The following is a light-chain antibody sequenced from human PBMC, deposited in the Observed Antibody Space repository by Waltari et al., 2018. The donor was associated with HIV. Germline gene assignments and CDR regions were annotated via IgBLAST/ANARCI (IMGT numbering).Light chain of an antibody. CDR2: SNN. CDR3: AAWDDSLNAWV. V-gene: IGLV1-44*01. J-gene: IGLJ3*02. CDR1: SSNHGSTY. Sequence: QSVLTQPPSASGTPGQRVTISCSGSSSNHGSTYVSLYQQLPGTAPKLLIYSNNQRPSGVPDRIAGSKSGTSASLAISGLQSVDEADYYCAAWDDSLNAWVFGGGTKLTVL.